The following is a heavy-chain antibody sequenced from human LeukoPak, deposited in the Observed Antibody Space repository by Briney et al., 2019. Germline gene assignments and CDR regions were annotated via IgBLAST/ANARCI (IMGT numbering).Heavy chain of an antibody. V-gene: IGHV3-23*01. Sequence: PGGSLRLSCAASGITFSSYGMSWVRQAPGKGLEWVSSISSTGGTTYYADPVKGRFTISRDNSKNTLYLQMNSLRAEDTAVYYCAKGTGVPYYYYYMDVWGKGTTVTISS. D-gene: IGHD3-10*01. CDR2: ISSTGGTT. CDR1: GITFSSYG. J-gene: IGHJ6*03. CDR3: AKGTGVPYYYYYMDV.